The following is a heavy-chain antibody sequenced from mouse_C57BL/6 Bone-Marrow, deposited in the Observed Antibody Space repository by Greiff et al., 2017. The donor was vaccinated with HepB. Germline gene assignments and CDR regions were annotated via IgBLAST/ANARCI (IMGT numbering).Heavy chain of an antibody. J-gene: IGHJ2*01. D-gene: IGHD1-1*01. CDR2: INYDGSST. V-gene: IGHV5-16*01. CDR1: GFTFSDYY. CDR3: ARNPYYGSSYPVYFDY. Sequence: EVQLVESEGGLVQPGSSMKLSCTASGFTFSDYYMAWVRQVPEKGLEWVANINYDGSSTYYLDSLKSRFIISRDNAKNILYLQMSSLKSEDTATYYCARNPYYGSSYPVYFDYWGQGTTLTVSS.